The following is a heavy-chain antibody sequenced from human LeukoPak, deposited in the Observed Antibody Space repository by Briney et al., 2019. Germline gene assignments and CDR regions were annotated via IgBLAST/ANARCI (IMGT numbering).Heavy chain of an antibody. D-gene: IGHD6-13*01. J-gene: IGHJ4*02. CDR3: ASSGEIAAAQTYYFDY. Sequence: SETLSLTCAVYGGSFSGYYWSWIRPPPGKGLEWIGAINHSGSTNYNPSLKSRVTISVDTSKNQFSLKLSSVTAADTAVYYCASSGEIAAAQTYYFDYWGQGTLVTVSS. V-gene: IGHV4-34*01. CDR2: INHSGST. CDR1: GGSFSGYY.